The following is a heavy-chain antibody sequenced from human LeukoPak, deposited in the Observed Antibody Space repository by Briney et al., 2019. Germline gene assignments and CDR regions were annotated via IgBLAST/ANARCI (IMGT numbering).Heavy chain of an antibody. CDR2: ISYDGSNK. CDR1: GFTFSSYG. Sequence: GGSLRLSCAASGFTFSSYGMHWVRQAPGKGLEWAAVISYDGSNKYYADSVKGRFTISRDNSKNTLYLQMNSLRAEDTAVYYCAKGHCSGGSCYFDYWGQGTLVTVSS. V-gene: IGHV3-30*18. D-gene: IGHD2-15*01. J-gene: IGHJ4*02. CDR3: AKGHCSGGSCYFDY.